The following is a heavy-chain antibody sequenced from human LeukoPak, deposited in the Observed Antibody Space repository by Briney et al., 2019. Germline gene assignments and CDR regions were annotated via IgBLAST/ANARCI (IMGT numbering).Heavy chain of an antibody. D-gene: IGHD3-10*01. CDR1: GFTFSDYW. V-gene: IGHV3-7*03. Sequence: GGSLRLSCAASGFTFSDYWMSWVRQAPGKGLQWVANIKPDGSEKYYVDSVKGRFTISRDNAKNSLYLQMNSLRAEDMALYYCAKDIRHYYGSGSCFDYWGQGTLVTVSS. CDR2: IKPDGSEK. J-gene: IGHJ4*02. CDR3: AKDIRHYYGSGSCFDY.